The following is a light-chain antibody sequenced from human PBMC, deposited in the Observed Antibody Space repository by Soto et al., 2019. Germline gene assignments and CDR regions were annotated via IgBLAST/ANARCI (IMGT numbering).Light chain of an antibody. CDR1: SSNIGAGYD. J-gene: IGLJ7*01. Sequence: QAVVTQPPSVSGAPGQRVTISCTGSSSNIGAGYDVHWYQQLPGTAHKLLIYGNSNRPSGVPDRFSGSKSGTSASLAITGLQAEYEADYYCQSYDSSLSGAVFGGGTQLTVL. V-gene: IGLV1-40*01. CDR2: GNS. CDR3: QSYDSSLSGAV.